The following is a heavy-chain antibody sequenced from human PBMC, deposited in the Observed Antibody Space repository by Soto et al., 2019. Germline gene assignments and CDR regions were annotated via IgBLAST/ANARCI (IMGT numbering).Heavy chain of an antibody. CDR1: GGSISSGGYY. V-gene: IGHV4-31*03. CDR2: IYYSGST. J-gene: IGHJ5*02. D-gene: IGHD3-10*01. CDR3: ARVAGSPNWFDP. Sequence: PSETLSLTCTVSGGSISSGGYYWSWIRQHPGKGLEWIGYIYYSGSTYYNPSLKSRVTISVDTSKNQFSLKLSSVTAADTAVYYCARVAGSPNWFDPWGQGXLVTVSS.